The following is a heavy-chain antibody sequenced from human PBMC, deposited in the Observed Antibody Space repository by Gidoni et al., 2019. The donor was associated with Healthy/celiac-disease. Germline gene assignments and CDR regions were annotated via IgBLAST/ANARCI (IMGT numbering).Heavy chain of an antibody. J-gene: IGHJ4*02. CDR1: GSTCDDFG. CDR3: ARAAVAGTAASGY. CDR2: INWNGGST. Sequence: EVQLVESGGGVVRPGGSRSVSCAAPGSTCDDFGMSWVRQAPGKGLEWVSGINWNGGSTGYADSVKGRFTISRDNAKNSLYLQMNSLRAEDTAFYYCARAAVAGTAASGYWGQGTLVTVSS. V-gene: IGHV3-20*04. D-gene: IGHD6-19*01.